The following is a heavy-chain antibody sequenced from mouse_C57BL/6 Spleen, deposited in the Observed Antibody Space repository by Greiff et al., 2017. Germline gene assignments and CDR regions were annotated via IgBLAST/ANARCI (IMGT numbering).Heavy chain of an antibody. J-gene: IGHJ4*01. CDR1: GYTFTSYW. CDR2: IYPGSGST. CDR3: ARRREASRYAYYAMDY. D-gene: IGHD1-1*01. V-gene: IGHV1-55*01. Sequence: QVQLQQSGAALVKPGASVKMSCKASGYTFTSYWITWVKQRPGQGLEWIGDIYPGSGSTNYNEKFKSKATLTVDTSSSTAYMQLSSLTSEDSAVYYCARRREASRYAYYAMDYWGQGTSVTVSS.